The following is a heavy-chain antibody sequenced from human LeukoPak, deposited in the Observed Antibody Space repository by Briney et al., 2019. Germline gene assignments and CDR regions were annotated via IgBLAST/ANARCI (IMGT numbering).Heavy chain of an antibody. V-gene: IGHV4-4*09. J-gene: IGHJ5*02. CDR1: GGSITSYY. D-gene: IGHD2-2*01. Sequence: SETLSLTCTVSGGSITSYYWSWIRQPPGKGLEWIGYIYTSGSTNYNPSLKSRVTISVDTSKNQFSLKLSSVTAADTAVYYCAGSPGTAAIRGWFDPWGQGTLVTVSS. CDR2: IYTSGST. CDR3: AGSPGTAAIRGWFDP.